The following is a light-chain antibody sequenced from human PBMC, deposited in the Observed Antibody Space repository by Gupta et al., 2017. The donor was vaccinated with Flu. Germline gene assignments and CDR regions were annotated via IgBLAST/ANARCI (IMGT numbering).Light chain of an antibody. Sequence: QSVLTQPPSVAGAPGQTVTISCTGRMSNIGGGSDVHWYQHVPGSAPKLLIYGDTYRPSGVPDRFSGSKSGSSASLAITGLQAEDEADYYCQSYDSSLRGYVFGSGTKVTAL. CDR1: MSNIGGGSD. CDR3: QSYDSSLRGYV. V-gene: IGLV1-40*01. CDR2: GDT. J-gene: IGLJ1*01.